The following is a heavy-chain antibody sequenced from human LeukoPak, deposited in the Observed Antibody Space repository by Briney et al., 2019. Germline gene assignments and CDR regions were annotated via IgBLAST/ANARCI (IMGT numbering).Heavy chain of an antibody. CDR1: GFTFSDAW. CDR2: LYSGGTT. Sequence: PGGSLRLSCAASGFTFSDAWMSWVRQAPGKGLEWVSVLYSGGTTYYADSVKGRFTISRDNSKNTLYLQMNSLRAEDTAVYYCARDSNYDYWGQGTLVTVSS. D-gene: IGHD6-13*01. CDR3: ARDSNYDY. V-gene: IGHV3-66*02. J-gene: IGHJ4*02.